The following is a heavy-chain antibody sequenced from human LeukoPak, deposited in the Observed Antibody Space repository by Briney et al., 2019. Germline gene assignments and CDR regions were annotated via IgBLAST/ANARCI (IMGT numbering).Heavy chain of an antibody. D-gene: IGHD1-26*01. CDR1: GYTFTSYY. J-gene: IGHJ6*02. CDR2: INPSGGST. CDR3: ARPYWDSVYYYYGMDV. Sequence: ASVKVSCKASGYTFTSYYMHWVRQAPGQGLEWMGIINPSGGSTSYAQKFQGRVTMTRDTSTSTVYMELSSLRSEDTAVYYCARPYWDSVYYYYGMDVWGQGTTVTVSS. V-gene: IGHV1-46*01.